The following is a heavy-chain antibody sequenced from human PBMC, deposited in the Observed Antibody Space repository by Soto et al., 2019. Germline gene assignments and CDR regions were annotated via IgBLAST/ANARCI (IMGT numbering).Heavy chain of an antibody. J-gene: IGHJ4*02. V-gene: IGHV1-18*01. D-gene: IGHD3-10*01. CDR2: FSAYNGNT. CDR1: GSTFTTYA. Sequence: QVQLVQSGAEVKKPGASVKVSCKPSGSTFTTYAISWVRQAPGQGLEWMGWFSAYNGNTNYAQKLQGRVTMTTDTSTTTAYMELRSPRSADTAVYYCARSGPPAGYWGQGTLVTVSS. CDR3: ARSGPPAGY.